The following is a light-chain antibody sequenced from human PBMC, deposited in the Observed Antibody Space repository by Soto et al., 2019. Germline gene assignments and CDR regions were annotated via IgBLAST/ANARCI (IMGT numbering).Light chain of an antibody. CDR1: QIVSSN. Sequence: EIVMTQSPATLSVSPGERATLSCRASQIVSSNLAWYQQKPGQAPRLLIYGASTRATGIPARFSGSGSGTEFTLTISSLQSEDFAVYYCQQYNNWPRWTFGQGTKVDIK. V-gene: IGKV3-15*01. CDR3: QQYNNWPRWT. CDR2: GAS. J-gene: IGKJ1*01.